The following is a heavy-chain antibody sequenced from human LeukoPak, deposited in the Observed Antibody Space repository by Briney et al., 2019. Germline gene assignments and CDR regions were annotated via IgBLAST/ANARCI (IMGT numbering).Heavy chain of an antibody. Sequence: PGGSLRLSCAASGFTFSSYAISWVRQAPGKGLEWVSAISGSGGSTYYADSVKGRFTISRDNSKNTLYLQMNSLRAEDTAVYYCAKTTGYSSSWYDYWGQGTLVTVSS. J-gene: IGHJ4*02. CDR2: ISGSGGST. V-gene: IGHV3-23*01. CDR3: AKTTGYSSSWYDY. D-gene: IGHD6-13*01. CDR1: GFTFSSYA.